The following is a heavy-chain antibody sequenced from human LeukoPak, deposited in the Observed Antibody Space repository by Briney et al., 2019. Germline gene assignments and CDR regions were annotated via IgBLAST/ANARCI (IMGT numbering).Heavy chain of an antibody. CDR2: ISDDGNNK. CDR3: TKGGPHYGSGSYYAFDY. Sequence: GGSLRLSCAASGFTFTNFAMHWVRQAPGKGLEWVTVISDDGNNKYFADSVKGRFTISRDNSKNTLYLQMNSLRAEDTAVYYCTKGGPHYGSGSYYAFDYWGQGTLVTVSS. D-gene: IGHD3-10*01. CDR1: GFTFTNFA. V-gene: IGHV3-30*18. J-gene: IGHJ4*02.